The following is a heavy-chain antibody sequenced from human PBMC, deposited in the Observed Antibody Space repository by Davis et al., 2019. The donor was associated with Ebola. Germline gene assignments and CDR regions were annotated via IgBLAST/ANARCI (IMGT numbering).Heavy chain of an antibody. CDR3: AVQTTYYYYYMDV. D-gene: IGHD4-11*01. CDR1: GGTFSSYA. J-gene: IGHJ6*03. CDR2: IIPIFGTA. V-gene: IGHV1-69*13. Sequence: SVTVSCKASGGTFSSYAIVWVRQAPGQGLEWMGGIIPIFGTANYAQKFQGRVTFTADESTSTAYMELSSLRAEDTAVYYCAVQTTYYYYYMDVWGKGTTVTVSS.